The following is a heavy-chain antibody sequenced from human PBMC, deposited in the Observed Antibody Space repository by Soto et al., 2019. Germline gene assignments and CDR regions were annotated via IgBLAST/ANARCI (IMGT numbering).Heavy chain of an antibody. CDR3: ASKRGPCSGGSCYFSYDF. CDR2: IYYTGST. D-gene: IGHD2-15*01. V-gene: IGHV4-39*01. CDR1: GGSISSSNYY. J-gene: IGHJ4*02. Sequence: QLQLQESGPGLVKPSETLSLTCTVSGGSISSSNYYWGWVRQPPGKGLLWIGTIYYTGSTYDNPSLKSRVTISIDTSKNQFSLKLRSVTAADTAVYYCASKRGPCSGGSCYFSYDFWGQGTLVTVSS.